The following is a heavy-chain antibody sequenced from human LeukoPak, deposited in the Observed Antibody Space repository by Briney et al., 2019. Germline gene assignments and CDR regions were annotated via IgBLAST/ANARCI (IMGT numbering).Heavy chain of an antibody. V-gene: IGHV3-53*01. CDR1: GFSVSIKY. Sequence: PGGSLRLSCAASGFSVSIKYMNWVRQAPGKGLEWVSILYSSGTTYYANSVKGRFTISRDNARNSLYLQMNSLRAEATAVYYCARDRGVTSPYYYMDVWGKGTTVTVSS. CDR3: ARDRGVTSPYYYMDV. J-gene: IGHJ6*03. D-gene: IGHD2-21*02. CDR2: LYSSGTT.